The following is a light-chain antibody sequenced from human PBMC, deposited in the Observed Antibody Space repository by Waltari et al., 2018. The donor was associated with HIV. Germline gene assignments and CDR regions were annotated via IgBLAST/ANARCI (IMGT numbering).Light chain of an antibody. J-gene: IGLJ3*02. CDR1: RSNIWARFD. CDR3: QSYDSSLSGSV. CDR2: GNS. V-gene: IGLV1-40*01. Sequence: QSVLTQPPSVSGAPGQRVTISCSGSRSNIWARFDVHWYQQIPGTAPKLLIYGNSNRPSGVPDRFSGSKSGTSASLAITGLQAEDEADYYCQSYDSSLSGSVFGGGTKLTVL.